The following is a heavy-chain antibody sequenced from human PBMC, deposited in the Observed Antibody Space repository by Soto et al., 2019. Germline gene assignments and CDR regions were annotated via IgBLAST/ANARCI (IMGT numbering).Heavy chain of an antibody. CDR3: AKDLDIAAAAYYFDF. D-gene: IGHD6-13*01. V-gene: IGHV3-30*18. CDR1: GFTFSNYG. Sequence: GGSTRLSCAASGFTFSNYGMDWVRQAQGKGLEWVAVLSYDGGDKHYADSVKGRFIISRDNSKNTLYLQMNSLRAEDTAVYYCAKDLDIAAAAYYFDFWGQGTLVTVSS. J-gene: IGHJ4*02. CDR2: LSYDGGDK.